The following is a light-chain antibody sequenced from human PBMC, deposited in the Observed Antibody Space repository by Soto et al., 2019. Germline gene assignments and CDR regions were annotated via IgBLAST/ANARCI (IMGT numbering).Light chain of an antibody. CDR3: QQYTNWPNT. Sequence: DILMTQSPSTLSVSPGEIATLSCRHRQSVSSTLALNMPNSGPAPRRLIYGASPRATAIPARFSGSGSGTEFTVTISSLQSEDFAGYYCQQYTNWPNTFGQGTK. CDR1: QSVSST. CDR2: GAS. V-gene: IGKV3-15*01. J-gene: IGKJ1*01.